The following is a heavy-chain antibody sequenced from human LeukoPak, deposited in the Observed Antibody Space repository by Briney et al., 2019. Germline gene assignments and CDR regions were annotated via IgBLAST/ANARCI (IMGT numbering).Heavy chain of an antibody. V-gene: IGHV4-39*07. Sequence: SETLSLTCTVSGVSISSSSYYWGWIRQPPGKGLEWIGSVYYSGSTYYNPSLKSRVTISVDTSNNQFSLRLSSVTAADTAVYYCARDQFLTGNFDYWGQGTLVTVSS. D-gene: IGHD2-21*01. J-gene: IGHJ4*02. CDR2: VYYSGST. CDR3: ARDQFLTGNFDY. CDR1: GVSISSSSYY.